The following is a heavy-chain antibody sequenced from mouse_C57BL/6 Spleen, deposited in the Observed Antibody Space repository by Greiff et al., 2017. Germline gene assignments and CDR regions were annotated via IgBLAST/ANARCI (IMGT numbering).Heavy chain of an antibody. CDR1: GYTFTSYW. CDR3: ARGITTVVGYFDV. CDR2: IHPNSGRT. Sequence: VKLQQPGAELVKPGASVKLSCKASGYTFTSYWMHWVKQRPGQGLEWIGMIHPNSGRTNYNEKFKSKATLTVDKSSSTAYMQLSSLTSEDSAVYYCARGITTVVGYFDVWGTGTTVTVSS. V-gene: IGHV1-64*01. J-gene: IGHJ1*03. D-gene: IGHD1-1*01.